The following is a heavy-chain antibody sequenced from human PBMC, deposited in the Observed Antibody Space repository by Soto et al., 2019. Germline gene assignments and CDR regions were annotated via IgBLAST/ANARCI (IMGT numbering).Heavy chain of an antibody. CDR2: ISYDGSNK. CDR3: ARGELEPYFTQFWSYYYYGMDV. CDR1: GFTFSSYA. V-gene: IGHV3-30-3*01. Sequence: GWSLRLSCAASGFTFSSYAMHWVRQAPGKGLEWVAVISYDGSNKYYADSVKGRFTISRDNSKNTLYLQMNSLRAEDTAVYYCARGELEPYFTQFWSYYYYGMDVWGQGTTVTVSS. D-gene: IGHD1-1*01. J-gene: IGHJ6*02.